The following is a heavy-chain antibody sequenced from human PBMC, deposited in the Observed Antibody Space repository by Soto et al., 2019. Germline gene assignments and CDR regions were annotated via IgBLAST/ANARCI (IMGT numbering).Heavy chain of an antibody. CDR2: TSFSGYT. CDR1: GDSVSGGDSY. Sequence: QVQLQESGPGLVKPSQTLSLTCTVSGDSVSGGDSYWSWIRQPPGKALEWIGYTSFSGYTSYSPYLQSRVTISVDMSESQFSLRLTSVTAADTAIYYCVRCGNAYHYATSGPGTFDKWGQGTLVSVSS. V-gene: IGHV4-30-4*01. J-gene: IGHJ4*02. CDR3: VRCGNAYHYATSGPGTFDK. D-gene: IGHD3-22*01.